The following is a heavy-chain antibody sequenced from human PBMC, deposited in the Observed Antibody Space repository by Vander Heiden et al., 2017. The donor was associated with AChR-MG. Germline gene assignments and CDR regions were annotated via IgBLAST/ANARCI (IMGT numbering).Heavy chain of an antibody. J-gene: IGHJ4*02. Sequence: EVQLLESGGGLVQPGGSLRLSCAASGFTFSSYAMSWVRQAPGKGLEWVSAISGSGGSTYYADSVKGRFTISRDNSKNTLYLQMNSLRAEETAVYYCAKAYYYDSSGYSGFDYWCQGTLVTVSS. D-gene: IGHD3-22*01. CDR3: AKAYYYDSSGYSGFDY. CDR2: ISGSGGST. CDR1: GFTFSSYA. V-gene: IGHV3-23*01.